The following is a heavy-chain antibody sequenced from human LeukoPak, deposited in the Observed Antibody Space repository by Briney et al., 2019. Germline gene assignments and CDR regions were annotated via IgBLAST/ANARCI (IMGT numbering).Heavy chain of an antibody. CDR3: ASDTYYYDSSGYRNHYYFDY. CDR1: GFTFSDYY. Sequence: PGGSLRLSCAASGFTFSDYYMSWIRQAPGKGLEWVSYISSRGSTIYYADSVKGRFTISRDNAKNSLYLQMNSLRAEDTAVYYCASDTYYYDSSGYRNHYYFDYWGQGTLVTVSS. J-gene: IGHJ4*02. V-gene: IGHV3-11*01. CDR2: ISSRGSTI. D-gene: IGHD3-22*01.